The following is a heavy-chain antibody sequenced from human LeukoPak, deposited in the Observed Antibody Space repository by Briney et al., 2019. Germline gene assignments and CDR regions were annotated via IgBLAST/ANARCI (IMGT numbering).Heavy chain of an antibody. J-gene: IGHJ4*02. V-gene: IGHV3-64*02. CDR3: ARDASPGYSSSWLEFGY. CDR2: ISPDGTNI. Sequence: GGSLRLSCVASGFIFSGYAMQWVRQAPGKRLEYVSGISPDGTNIFYADSVKGRFTISRDNAKNSLYLQMNSLRAEDTAVYYCARDASPGYSSSWLEFGYWGQGTLVTVSS. D-gene: IGHD6-13*01. CDR1: GFIFSGYA.